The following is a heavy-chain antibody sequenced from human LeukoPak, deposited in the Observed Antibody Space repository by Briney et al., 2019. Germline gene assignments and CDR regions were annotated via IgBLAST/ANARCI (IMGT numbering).Heavy chain of an antibody. J-gene: IGHJ4*02. V-gene: IGHV1-2*06. CDR1: GYTFTGYY. Sequence: ASVKVSCKASGYTFTGYYMHWVRQAPGQGLEWMGRINPNSGGTNYAQKFQGRVTMTRDTSISTAYMGLSRLGSDDTAVYYCARRGYGDYVDYWGQGTLVTVSS. CDR2: INPNSGGT. D-gene: IGHD4-17*01. CDR3: ARRGYGDYVDY.